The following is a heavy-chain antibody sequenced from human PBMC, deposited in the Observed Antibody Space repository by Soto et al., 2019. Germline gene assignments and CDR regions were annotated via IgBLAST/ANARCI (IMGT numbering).Heavy chain of an antibody. V-gene: IGHV4-59*01. J-gene: IGHJ5*02. CDR1: GGSISSYY. D-gene: IGHD6-13*01. CDR2: IYYSGST. CDR3: ARSPGYSSSWSNWFDP. Sequence: PSETLSLTCTVSGGSISSYYWSWIRQPPGKGLEWIGYIYYSGSTNYNPSLKSRVTISVDTSKNQFSLKLSSVTAADTAVYYCARSPGYSSSWSNWFDPWSQGTLVTVSS.